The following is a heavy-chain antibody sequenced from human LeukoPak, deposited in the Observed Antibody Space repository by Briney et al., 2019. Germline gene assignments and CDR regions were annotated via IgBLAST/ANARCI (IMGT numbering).Heavy chain of an antibody. J-gene: IGHJ4*02. Sequence: PSETLSLTCTVSGGSISSSSYYWGWIRQPPGKGLEWIGSIYYSGSTYYNPSLKSRVTISVDTSKNQFSLKLSSVTAADTAVYYCARHLGLDIVVVPAAIYFDYWGQGTLVTVSS. CDR3: ARHLGLDIVVVPAAIYFDY. D-gene: IGHD2-2*02. CDR1: GGSISSSSYY. V-gene: IGHV4-39*01. CDR2: IYYSGST.